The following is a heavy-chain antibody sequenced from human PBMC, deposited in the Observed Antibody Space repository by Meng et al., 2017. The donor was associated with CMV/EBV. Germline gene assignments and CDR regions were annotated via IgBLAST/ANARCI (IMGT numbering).Heavy chain of an antibody. CDR2: ISSSSSYI. CDR1: GFTFSSYS. V-gene: IGHV3-21*01. J-gene: IGHJ6*02. CDR3: AGGKLDPHCSSTSCYDYYYGMDV. Sequence: GESLKISCAASGFTFSSYSMNWVRQAPGKGLEWVSSISSSSSYIYYADSVKGRFTISRDNAKNSLYLQMNSLRAEDTAVYYCAGGKLDPHCSSTSCYDYYYGMDVWGQGTTVTVSS. D-gene: IGHD2-2*01.